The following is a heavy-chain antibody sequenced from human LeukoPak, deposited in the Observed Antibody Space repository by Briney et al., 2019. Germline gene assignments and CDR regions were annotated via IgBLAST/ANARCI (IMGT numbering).Heavy chain of an antibody. Sequence: GGSLRLSCAASGFTFSSYSMNWVRQAPGKGLEWVSSISSSSYIYYADSVKGRFTISRDNAKNSLYLQMNSLRAEDTAVYYCARSVVTATPHYFQHWGQGTLVTVSS. V-gene: IGHV3-21*01. CDR1: GFTFSSYS. J-gene: IGHJ1*01. CDR2: ISSSSYI. CDR3: ARSVVTATPHYFQH. D-gene: IGHD2-21*02.